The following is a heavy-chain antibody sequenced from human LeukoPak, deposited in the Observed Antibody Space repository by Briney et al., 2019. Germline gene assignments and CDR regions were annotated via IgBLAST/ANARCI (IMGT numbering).Heavy chain of an antibody. V-gene: IGHV1-2*02. D-gene: IGHD4-17*01. CDR2: INTNSGGT. Sequence: ASVKVSCKASGYTFTAYYMHWVRQAPGQGLEWMGWINTNSGGTNYAQKFQGRVTMTRDTSISTAYMEVSKLRSDDTAVYYCTTPYGDYEHSPGDYWGQGTLVTVSS. CDR3: TTPYGDYEHSPGDY. CDR1: GYTFTAYY. J-gene: IGHJ4*02.